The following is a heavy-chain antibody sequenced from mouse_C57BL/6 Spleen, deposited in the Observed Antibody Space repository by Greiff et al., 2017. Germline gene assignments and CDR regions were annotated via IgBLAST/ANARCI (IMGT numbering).Heavy chain of an antibody. CDR1: GYTFTSYW. Sequence: QVQLQQPGAELVRPGTSVKLSCKASGYTFTSYWMHWVKQRPGQGLEWIGVIDPSDSYTNYNQKFKGKATLTVDTSSSTAYMQLSSLTSEDSAVYCCARRGYGYAMDYWGQGTSVTVSS. CDR3: ARRGYGYAMDY. V-gene: IGHV1-59*01. J-gene: IGHJ4*01. CDR2: IDPSDSYT. D-gene: IGHD3-2*02.